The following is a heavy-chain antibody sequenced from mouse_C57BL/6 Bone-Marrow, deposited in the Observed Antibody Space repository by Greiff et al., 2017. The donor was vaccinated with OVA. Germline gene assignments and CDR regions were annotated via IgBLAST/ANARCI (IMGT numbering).Heavy chain of an antibody. CDR2: INPNNGGT. J-gene: IGHJ1*03. CDR1: GYTFTDYY. Sequence: VQLQQSGPELVKPGASVKISCKASGYTFTDYYMNWVKQSHGKSLEWIGDINPNNGGTSYNQKFKGKATLTVDKSSSTAYMELRSLTSEDSAVYYCASEDFWYFDVWGTGTTVTVSS. V-gene: IGHV1-26*01. CDR3: ASEDFWYFDV.